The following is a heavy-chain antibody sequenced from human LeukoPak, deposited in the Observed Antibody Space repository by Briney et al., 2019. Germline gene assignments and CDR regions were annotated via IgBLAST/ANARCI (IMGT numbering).Heavy chain of an antibody. CDR1: GYTSTSYG. CDR3: VRSPPNWGFDY. V-gene: IGHV1-8*02. J-gene: IGHJ4*02. Sequence: GASVKVSCKASGYTSTSYGISWVRQAPGQGLEWMGWMSPSSGNTGYAQKFQGRVTMTRSTSISTAYMELSSLRSEDTAVYYCVRSPPNWGFDYWGQGTLVTVSS. CDR2: MSPSSGNT. D-gene: IGHD7-27*01.